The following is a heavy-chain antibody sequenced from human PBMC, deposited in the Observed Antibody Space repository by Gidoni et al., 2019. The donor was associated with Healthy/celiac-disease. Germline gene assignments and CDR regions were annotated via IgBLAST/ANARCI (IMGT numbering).Heavy chain of an antibody. CDR2: IIPIFGTA. V-gene: IGHV1-69*06. D-gene: IGHD6-6*01. CDR1: GGTFSSYA. Sequence: QVQLVQSGAEVKKPGSSVKVSCKASGGTFSSYAISWVRQAPGQGLEWMGGIIPIFGTANYAQKFQGRVTITADKSTSTAYMELSSLRSEDTAVYYCARRSIAARPPDYYYGMDVWGQGTTVTVSS. J-gene: IGHJ6*02. CDR3: ARRSIAARPPDYYYGMDV.